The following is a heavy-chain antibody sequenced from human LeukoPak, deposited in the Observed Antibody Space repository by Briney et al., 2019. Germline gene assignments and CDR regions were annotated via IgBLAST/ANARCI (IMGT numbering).Heavy chain of an antibody. V-gene: IGHV3-23*01. CDR3: AKRIAVAGTLTYGMDV. CDR2: ISGSGGST. D-gene: IGHD6-19*01. CDR1: GFTFSSYA. Sequence: GGSLRLSCAASGFTFSSYAMSWVRQAPGKGLEWVSAISGSGGSTYYADSVKGRFTISRDDSKNTLYLQMNSLRAEDTAVYYCAKRIAVAGTLTYGMDVWGQGTTVTVSS. J-gene: IGHJ6*02.